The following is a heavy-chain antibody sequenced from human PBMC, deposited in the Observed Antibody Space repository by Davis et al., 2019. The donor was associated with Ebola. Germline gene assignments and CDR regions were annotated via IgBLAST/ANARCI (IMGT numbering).Heavy chain of an antibody. Sequence: GESLKISCAASGFTFSGSAMHWVRQASGKGLEWVGRIRSKANSYATAYAASVKGRFTISRDDSKNTAYLQMNSLKTEDTAVYYCTSGRYNSWSPMDVWGQGTTVTVTS. CDR3: TSGRYNSWSPMDV. CDR2: IRSKANSYAT. CDR1: GFTFSGSA. J-gene: IGHJ6*02. D-gene: IGHD6-6*01. V-gene: IGHV3-73*01.